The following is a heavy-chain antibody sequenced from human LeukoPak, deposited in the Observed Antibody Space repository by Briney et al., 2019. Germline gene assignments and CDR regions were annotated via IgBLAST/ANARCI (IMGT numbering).Heavy chain of an antibody. J-gene: IGHJ4*02. Sequence: SETLSLTCAVYGGSFSGYYWSWIRQPPGKGVEWIAEINHSSSTNYNPSLKRLVTISLDTSNNQFSLKLSSVTAADTAVYYCARGYYDSSGLYGYWGQGTLVTVSS. CDR3: ARGYYDSSGLYGY. D-gene: IGHD3-22*01. V-gene: IGHV4-34*01. CDR2: INHSSST. CDR1: GGSFSGYY.